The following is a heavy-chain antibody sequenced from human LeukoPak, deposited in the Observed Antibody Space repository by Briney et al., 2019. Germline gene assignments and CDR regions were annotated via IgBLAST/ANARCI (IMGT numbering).Heavy chain of an antibody. CDR1: GYTFTSYG. CDR2: ISAYNGNT. D-gene: IGHD6-19*01. V-gene: IGHV1-18*01. Sequence: ASVKVSCKASGYTFTSYGISWVRQAPGQGLEWMGRISAYNGNTNYAQKLQGRVTMTTDTSTSTAYMELRSLRSDDTAVYYCAGGGSSGWYDDAFDIWGQGAMVTVSS. CDR3: AGGGSSGWYDDAFDI. J-gene: IGHJ3*02.